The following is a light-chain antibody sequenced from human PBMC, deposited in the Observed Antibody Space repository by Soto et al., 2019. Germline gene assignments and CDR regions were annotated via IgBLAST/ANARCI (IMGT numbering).Light chain of an antibody. J-gene: IGKJ1*01. CDR1: PSSRAC. CDR2: DAS. CDR3: QHNNGYSWT. Sequence: DIQLTQSPSTLSASAGDRVTITCRACPSSRACLAWYQQKPGKAPKVLIYDASSLESGVPSRFSGSGSGTEFTLTISSLQPDDFATYYCQHNNGYSWTFGQGTKVDI. V-gene: IGKV1-5*01.